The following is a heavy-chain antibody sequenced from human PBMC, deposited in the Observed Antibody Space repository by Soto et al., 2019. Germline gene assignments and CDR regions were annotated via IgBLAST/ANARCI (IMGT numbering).Heavy chain of an antibody. J-gene: IGHJ4*02. CDR2: MNPNSGNT. CDR3: ARERIGDLAARYFDWLTATTPFDY. Sequence: ASVKVSCKASGYTFTSYDINWVLQATGQGLEWMGWMNPNSGNTGYAQKFQGRVTMTRDTSTSTVYMELSSLRSEDTAVYYCARERIGDLAARYFDWLTATTPFDYWGQGTLVTVSS. D-gene: IGHD3-9*01. V-gene: IGHV1-8*01. CDR1: GYTFTSYD.